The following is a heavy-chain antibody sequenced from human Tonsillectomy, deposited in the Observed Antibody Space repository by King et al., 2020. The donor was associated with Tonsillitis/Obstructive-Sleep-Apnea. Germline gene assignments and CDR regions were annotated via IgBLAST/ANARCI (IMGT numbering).Heavy chain of an antibody. CDR2: IYHSGST. J-gene: IGHJ3*02. CDR3: ARDPFVVVVAAPDAFDI. CDR1: GGFISSSNW. Sequence: VQLQESGPGLVKPSGTLSLTCAVSGGFISSSNWWSWVRQPPGKGLEWIGEIYHSGSTNYNPSLKSRVTISVDKSKNQFSLKLSSVTAADTAVYYCARDPFVVVVAAPDAFDIWGQGTMVTVSS. V-gene: IGHV4-4*02. D-gene: IGHD2-15*01.